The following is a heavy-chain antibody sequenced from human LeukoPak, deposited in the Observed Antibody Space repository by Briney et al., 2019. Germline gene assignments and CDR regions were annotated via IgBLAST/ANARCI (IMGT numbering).Heavy chain of an antibody. Sequence: SETLSLTCTVSGGSINSSSYYWGWIRQPPGKGLEWIRSIFYSGNTYDNPSLKSRVTISVDTSKNHFSLKLSSVTAADTAVYYCARIINYCSSTSCYGYYMDVWGKGTTVTVSS. CDR3: ARIINYCSSTSCYGYYMDV. CDR2: IFYSGNT. J-gene: IGHJ6*03. D-gene: IGHD2-2*01. V-gene: IGHV4-39*02. CDR1: GGSINSSSYY.